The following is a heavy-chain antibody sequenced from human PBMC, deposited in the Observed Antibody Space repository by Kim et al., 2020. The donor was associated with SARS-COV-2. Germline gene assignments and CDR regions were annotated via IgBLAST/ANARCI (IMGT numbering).Heavy chain of an antibody. CDR1: GGSISSYY. CDR3: ARGVVGSSGWFGY. J-gene: IGHJ4*02. Sequence: SETLSLTCTVSGGSISSYYWSWIRQPPGKGLEWIGYIYYSGSTNYNPSLKSRVTISVDTSKNQFSLKLSSVTAADTAVYYCARGVVGSSGWFGYWGQGTLVTVSS. D-gene: IGHD6-19*01. V-gene: IGHV4-59*13. CDR2: IYYSGST.